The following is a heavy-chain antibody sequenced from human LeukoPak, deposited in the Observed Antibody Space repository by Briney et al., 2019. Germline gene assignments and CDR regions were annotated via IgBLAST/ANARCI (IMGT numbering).Heavy chain of an antibody. J-gene: IGHJ4*02. CDR2: IIPIFGTA. CDR1: GGTFSSYA. CDR3: ARVADSSGWHYYFDY. Sequence: SVRVSCKASGGTFSSYAISCVRQAPGQGLEWMGGIIPIFGTANYAQKFQGRVTITTDESTSTAYMELSSLRSEDTAVYYCARVADSSGWHYYFDYWGQGTLVTVSS. V-gene: IGHV1-69*05. D-gene: IGHD6-19*01.